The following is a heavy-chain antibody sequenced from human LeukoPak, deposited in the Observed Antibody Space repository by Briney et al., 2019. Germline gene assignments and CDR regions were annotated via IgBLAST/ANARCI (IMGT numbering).Heavy chain of an antibody. CDR3: ARRNLKIHYYGSGSIDY. CDR2: INHSGST. V-gene: IGHV4-34*01. D-gene: IGHD3-10*01. Sequence: SETLSLTCAVYSGSFSVYYWSWIRQPPGKGLEWIGEINHSGSTNYNPSLKSRVTISVDTSKNQFSLKLNSVTAADTAVYYCARRNLKIHYYGSGSIDYWGQGTLVTVSS. CDR1: SGSFSVYY. J-gene: IGHJ4*02.